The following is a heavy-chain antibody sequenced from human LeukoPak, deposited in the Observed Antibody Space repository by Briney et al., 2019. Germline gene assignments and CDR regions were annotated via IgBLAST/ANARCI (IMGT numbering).Heavy chain of an antibody. CDR3: ARLSSCGIKYFQH. D-gene: IGHD6-13*01. CDR2: INHSGST. J-gene: IGHJ1*01. V-gene: IGHV4-34*01. Sequence: SETLSLTCAVYGGSFSGYYWSWIRQPPGKGLEWIGEINHSGSTNYNPSLKSRVTISVDTSKNQFSLKLSSVTAADTAVYYCARLSSCGIKYFQHWGQGTLVTVSS. CDR1: GGSFSGYY.